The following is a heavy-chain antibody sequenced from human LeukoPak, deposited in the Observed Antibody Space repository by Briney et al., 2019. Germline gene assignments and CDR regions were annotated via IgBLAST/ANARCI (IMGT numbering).Heavy chain of an antibody. V-gene: IGHV3-64*01. Sequence: GGSLRLSCATSGFSFSKFAMHWVRQAPGRGLESVSGISYNGDGTYYANSVKGRFTISRDNSKKTLYLQVGSLRVEDMGVYYCARGHFWSGYTYQDYFYYMDVWGKGTAVTVSS. J-gene: IGHJ6*03. CDR2: ISYNGDGT. CDR3: ARGHFWSGYTYQDYFYYMDV. D-gene: IGHD3-3*02. CDR1: GFSFSKFA.